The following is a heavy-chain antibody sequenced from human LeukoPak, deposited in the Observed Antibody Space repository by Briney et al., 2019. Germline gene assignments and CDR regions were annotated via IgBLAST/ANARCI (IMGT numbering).Heavy chain of an antibody. Sequence: NSSETLSLTCTVSGGSISSGDYYWSWIRQPAGKGLEWIGRISSSGSTNYNPSLKSRVTISVDTSKNQFSLKLSSVTAADTAVYYCARTFTNRGGFDPWGQGTLVTVSS. V-gene: IGHV4-61*02. CDR2: ISSSGST. D-gene: IGHD7-27*01. J-gene: IGHJ5*02. CDR3: ARTFTNRGGFDP. CDR1: GGSISSGDYY.